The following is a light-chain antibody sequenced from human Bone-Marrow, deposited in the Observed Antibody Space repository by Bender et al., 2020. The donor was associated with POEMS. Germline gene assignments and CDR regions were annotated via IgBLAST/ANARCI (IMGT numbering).Light chain of an antibody. CDR2: EVS. J-gene: IGLJ2*01. Sequence: QSALTQPASVSGSPGPPITISCTGTSSDFGDYNSVPWYQQHPGRAPRLMIYEVSQRPSGVPDRFSGSKSGNTASLTVYVLQAEDEADYYCRSYAGSSDMLFGGGTRVTVL. V-gene: IGLV2-8*01. CDR3: RSYAGSSDML. CDR1: SSDFGDYNS.